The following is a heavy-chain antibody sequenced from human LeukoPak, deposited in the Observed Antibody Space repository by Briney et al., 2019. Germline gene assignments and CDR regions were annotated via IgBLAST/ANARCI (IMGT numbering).Heavy chain of an antibody. Sequence: PGGSLRLSCAASGFTFSSYAMSWVRQAQGKGLEWVSTISRSGGSTNYADSVKGRFTISRDNSKNTLYLQLNSLRAEDTAVYYCAKDRDIVVVPAAIQGFDYWGQGTLVTVSS. D-gene: IGHD2-2*01. CDR2: ISRSGGST. CDR3: AKDRDIVVVPAAIQGFDY. V-gene: IGHV3-23*01. J-gene: IGHJ4*02. CDR1: GFTFSSYA.